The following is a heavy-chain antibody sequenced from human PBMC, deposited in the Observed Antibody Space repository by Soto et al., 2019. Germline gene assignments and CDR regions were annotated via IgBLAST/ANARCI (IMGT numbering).Heavy chain of an antibody. CDR1: GGSISSSNW. Sequence: PSETLSLTCAVSGGSISSSNWWSWVRQPPGKGLEWIGEIYHSGSTNYNPSLKSRVTISVDKSKNQFSLKLSSVTAADTAVYYCARDRVAAAGTAGYGMDVWGQGTTVTVSS. CDR3: ARDRVAAAGTAGYGMDV. J-gene: IGHJ6*02. D-gene: IGHD6-13*01. V-gene: IGHV4-4*02. CDR2: IYHSGST.